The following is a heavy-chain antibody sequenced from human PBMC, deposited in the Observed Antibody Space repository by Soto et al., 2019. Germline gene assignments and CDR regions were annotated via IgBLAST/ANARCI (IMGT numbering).Heavy chain of an antibody. CDR3: ARTTPPTRYDYDSSGPVDY. Sequence: GSSVKVSCKASGGTFSSYAISWVRQAPGQGLEWMGGIIPIFGTANYAQKFQGRVTITADESTSTAYMELSSLRSEDTAVYYCARTTPPTRYDYDSSGPVDYWGQATLVTVSX. CDR1: GGTFSSYA. CDR2: IIPIFGTA. V-gene: IGHV1-69*13. J-gene: IGHJ4*02. D-gene: IGHD3-22*01.